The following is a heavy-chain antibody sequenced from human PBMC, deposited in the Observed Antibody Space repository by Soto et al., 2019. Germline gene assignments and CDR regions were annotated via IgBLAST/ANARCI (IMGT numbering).Heavy chain of an antibody. D-gene: IGHD2-21*02. J-gene: IGHJ4*02. Sequence: ASVKVSCKPSGYTLNTYYLHWVRQAPGQGLEWMGIIHPSGGGSTYAQKFLGRVTMTRDTSTSTVFMELSSLRSADSAVYYCARGGHIAVVTASFDYWGQGTLVTVSS. CDR1: GYTLNTYY. V-gene: IGHV1-46*02. CDR3: ARGGHIAVVTASFDY. CDR2: IHPSGGGS.